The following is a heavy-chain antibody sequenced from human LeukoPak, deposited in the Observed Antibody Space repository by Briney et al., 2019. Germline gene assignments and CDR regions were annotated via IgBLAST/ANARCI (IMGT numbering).Heavy chain of an antibody. CDR1: GGSISSGGYY. D-gene: IGHD1-7*01. J-gene: IGHJ5*02. CDR2: IYHSGST. Sequence: PSETLSLTCTVSGGSISSGGYYRSWIRQPPGKGLEWIGYIYHSGSTYYNPSLKSRVTISVDRSKNQFSLKVSSVTAADTAVYYCARSITGTTGRFDPWGQGTLVTVSS. V-gene: IGHV4-30-2*01. CDR3: ARSITGTTGRFDP.